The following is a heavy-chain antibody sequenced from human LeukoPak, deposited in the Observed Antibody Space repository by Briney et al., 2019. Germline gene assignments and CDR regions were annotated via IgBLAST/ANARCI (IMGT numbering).Heavy chain of an antibody. CDR2: MNPNSGNT. D-gene: IGHD3-22*01. CDR1: GYTFSNYY. J-gene: IGHJ6*03. Sequence: ASVKVSCKASGYTFSNYYFHWVRQAPGQGLEWMGWMNPNSGNTGYAQKFQGRVTMTRNTSISTAYMELSSLRSEDTAVYYCARDYYYDSSGYYFGYYYYYYMDVWGKGTTVTVSS. CDR3: ARDYYYDSSGYYFGYYYYYYMDV. V-gene: IGHV1-8*02.